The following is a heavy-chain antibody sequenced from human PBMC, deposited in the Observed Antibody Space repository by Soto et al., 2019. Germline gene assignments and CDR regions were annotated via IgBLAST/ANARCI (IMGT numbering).Heavy chain of an antibody. CDR1: GGSFSGYY. D-gene: IGHD1-26*01. J-gene: IGHJ6*02. Sequence: PSETLSLTCADYGGSFSGYYWSRIRQPPGKGLEWIGEINHSGSTNYNPSLKSRVTISVDTSKNQFSLKLSSVTAADTAVYYCARGGTEYSGSYFYYYYYGMDVWGQGTTVTVSS. CDR3: ARGGTEYSGSYFYYYYYGMDV. V-gene: IGHV4-34*01. CDR2: INHSGST.